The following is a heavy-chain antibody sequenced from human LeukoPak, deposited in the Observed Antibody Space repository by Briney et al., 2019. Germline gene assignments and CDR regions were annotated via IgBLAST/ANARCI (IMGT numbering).Heavy chain of an antibody. CDR2: INHSGST. Sequence: SETLSLTCAVYGGSFSGYYWSWIRQPPGKGLEWIGEINHSGSTNYNPSLKSRVTISVDTSKNQFSLKLGSVTAADTAVYYCAREGAIVVVPASHFDYWGQGTLVTVSS. CDR3: AREGAIVVVPASHFDY. V-gene: IGHV4-34*01. J-gene: IGHJ4*02. CDR1: GGSFSGYY. D-gene: IGHD2-2*01.